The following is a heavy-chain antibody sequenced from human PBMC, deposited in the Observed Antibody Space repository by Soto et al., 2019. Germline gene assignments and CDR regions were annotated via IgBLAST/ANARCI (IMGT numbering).Heavy chain of an antibody. CDR2: IGTAGDT. CDR3: ARTPYYYDSSGYYYFDY. D-gene: IGHD3-22*01. J-gene: IGHJ4*02. V-gene: IGHV3-13*01. CDR1: GFTFSSYD. Sequence: GGSLRLSCAASGFTFSSYDMHWARQATGKGLEWVSAIGTAGDTYYPGSVKGRFTISRENAKNSLYLQMNSLRAGDTAVYYCARTPYYYDSSGYYYFDYWGQGTLVTVSS.